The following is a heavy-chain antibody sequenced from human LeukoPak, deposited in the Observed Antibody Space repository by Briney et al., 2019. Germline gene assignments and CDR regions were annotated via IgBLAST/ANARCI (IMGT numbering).Heavy chain of an antibody. Sequence: SETLSLTCSVSGGSMSSHYWSWIRQPPGKGLEWIGYIYYSGRTNYNPSLKSRVTISLDTSKNQFSLKLSSVTAADTAVYYCAKHLTNAYYDMIWFDPWGQGTLVTVSS. V-gene: IGHV4-59*11. CDR1: GGSMSSHY. CDR3: AKHLTNAYYDMIWFDP. CDR2: IYYSGRT. J-gene: IGHJ5*02. D-gene: IGHD3-16*01.